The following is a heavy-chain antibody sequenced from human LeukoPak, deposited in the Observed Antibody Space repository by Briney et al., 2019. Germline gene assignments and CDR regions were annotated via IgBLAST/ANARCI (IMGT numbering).Heavy chain of an antibody. Sequence: SETLSLTCTVSGGSISSSSYYWGWIRQPPGKGLEWIGSIYYSGSTYYNPSLKSRVTISVDTSKNQFSLKLSSVTAADTAVYYCARENSSGWYGGPVYYFDYWGQGTLVTVSS. V-gene: IGHV4-39*07. CDR3: ARENSSGWYGGPVYYFDY. CDR2: IYYSGST. D-gene: IGHD6-19*01. J-gene: IGHJ4*02. CDR1: GGSISSSSYY.